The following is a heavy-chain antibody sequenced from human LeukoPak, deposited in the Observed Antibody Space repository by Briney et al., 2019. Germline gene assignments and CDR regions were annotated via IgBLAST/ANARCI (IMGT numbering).Heavy chain of an antibody. CDR2: IIPIFGTA. CDR1: GGTFSSYA. Sequence: ASVKVSCKASGGTFSSYAISWVRQAPGQGLEWMGGIIPIFGTANYAQKFQGRVTITTDESTSTAYMEQSSLRSEDTAVYYCARDLDITMVRGVTFDAFDIWGQGTMVTVSS. CDR3: ARDLDITMVRGVTFDAFDI. D-gene: IGHD3-10*01. V-gene: IGHV1-69*05. J-gene: IGHJ3*02.